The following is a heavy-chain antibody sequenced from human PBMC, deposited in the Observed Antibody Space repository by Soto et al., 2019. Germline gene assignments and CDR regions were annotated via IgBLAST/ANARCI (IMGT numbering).Heavy chain of an antibody. CDR1: GFTFSSYG. CDR3: AKDGGSGIVVVYGMDV. CDR2: ISYDGSNK. J-gene: IGHJ6*02. D-gene: IGHD2-2*01. V-gene: IGHV3-30*18. Sequence: QVQLVESGGGVVQPGRSLRLSCAASGFTFSSYGMHWVRQAPGKGLEWVAVISYDGSNKYYADSVKGRFTISRDNSKNTLYLQMNSLRAEDTAVYYCAKDGGSGIVVVYGMDVWGQGTTVTVSS.